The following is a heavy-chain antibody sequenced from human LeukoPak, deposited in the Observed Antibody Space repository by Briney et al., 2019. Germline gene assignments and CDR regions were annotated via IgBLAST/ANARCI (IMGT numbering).Heavy chain of an antibody. V-gene: IGHV4-59*08. J-gene: IGHJ3*02. Sequence: KPSETLSLTCTVSGGSISSYFWSWIRQPPGKGLEWIGYIYYSGSTNYNPSLKSRVTISVDTSKNQFSLKLSSVTAADTAVYYCASRKVYYYDSSGYWDAFDIWGQGTMVTVSS. CDR1: GGSISSYF. CDR2: IYYSGST. CDR3: ASRKVYYYDSSGYWDAFDI. D-gene: IGHD3-22*01.